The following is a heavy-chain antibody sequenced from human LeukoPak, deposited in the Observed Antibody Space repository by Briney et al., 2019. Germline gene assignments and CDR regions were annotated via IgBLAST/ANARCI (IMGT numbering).Heavy chain of an antibody. J-gene: IGHJ4*02. CDR2: ISYDGSNK. CDR3: GRGSAGFGELNY. D-gene: IGHD3-10*01. CDR1: GFTFSSYA. V-gene: IGHV3-30-3*01. Sequence: PGGPLRLSCAASGFTFSSYAMHWVRQAPGKGLEWVAVISYDGSNKFYADSVKGRFTLSRDNSKNTLYLQMNSLRIEDTAVYYCGRGSAGFGELNYWGQGTLVTVSS.